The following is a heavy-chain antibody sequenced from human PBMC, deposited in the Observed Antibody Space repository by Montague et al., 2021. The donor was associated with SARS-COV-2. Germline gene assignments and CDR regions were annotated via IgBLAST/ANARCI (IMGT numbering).Heavy chain of an antibody. CDR3: TRVFDNSGYALDY. Sequence: SETLSLTCTVSGGSFKNYYWSWIRQPPGKGLERNGYVHHDGSSGTANYNPPVWSPVTISVDTSKKQFSLHLSSVTAADTAVYFCTRVFDNSGYALDYWGQGTQVTVSS. CDR1: GGSFKNYY. CDR2: VHHDGSSGTA. V-gene: IGHV4-59*01. J-gene: IGHJ4*02. D-gene: IGHD5-12*01.